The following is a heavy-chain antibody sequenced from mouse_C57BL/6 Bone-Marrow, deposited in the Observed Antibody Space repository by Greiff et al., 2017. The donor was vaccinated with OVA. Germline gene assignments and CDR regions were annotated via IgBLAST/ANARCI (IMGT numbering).Heavy chain of an antibody. CDR3: ARGYYDYDDYFDY. D-gene: IGHD2-4*01. CDR2: IDPSDSYT. V-gene: IGHV1-50*01. Sequence: QVQLQQPGAELVKPGASVKLSCKASGYTFTSYWMQWVKQRPGQGLECIGEIDPSDSYTNYNQKFKGKATLTVDTSSSTAYMQLSSLTSEDSAVYYCARGYYDYDDYFDYWGQGTTLTVSS. J-gene: IGHJ2*01. CDR1: GYTFTSYW.